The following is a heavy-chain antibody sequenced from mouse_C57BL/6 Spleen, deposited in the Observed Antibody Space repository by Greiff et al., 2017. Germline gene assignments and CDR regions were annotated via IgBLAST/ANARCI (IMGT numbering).Heavy chain of an antibody. CDR1: GYTFTSYW. CDR2: IHPSDSDT. CDR3: AQYPYYYGSSYWYFDV. V-gene: IGHV1-74*01. J-gene: IGHJ1*03. D-gene: IGHD1-1*01. Sequence: VQLQQPGAELVKPGASVKVSCKASGYTFTSYWMHWVKQRPGQGLEWIGRIHPSDSDTNYNQKFKGKATLTVDKSSSTAYMQLSSLTSEDSAVYYCAQYPYYYGSSYWYFDVWGTGTTVTVSS.